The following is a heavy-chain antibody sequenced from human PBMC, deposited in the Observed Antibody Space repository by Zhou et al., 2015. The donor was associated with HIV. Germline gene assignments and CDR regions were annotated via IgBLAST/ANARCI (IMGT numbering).Heavy chain of an antibody. D-gene: IGHD2-15*01. CDR2: IIPIFGTA. Sequence: QVQLVQSGAEVKKPGSSVKVSCKASGGTFSSYAISWVRQAPGQGLEWMGGIIPIFGTANYAQKFQGRVTITADESTSTAYMELSSLRSEDTAVYYCASGRPDIVVVVAAANYYGMDVWGQGTTVTVSS. CDR3: ASGRPDIVVVVAAANYYGMDV. J-gene: IGHJ6*02. V-gene: IGHV1-69*01. CDR1: GGTFSSYA.